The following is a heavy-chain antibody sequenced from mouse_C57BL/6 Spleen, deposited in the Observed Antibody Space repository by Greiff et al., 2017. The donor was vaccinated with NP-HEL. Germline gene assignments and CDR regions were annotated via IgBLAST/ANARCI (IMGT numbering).Heavy chain of an antibody. CDR2: LDPSDSYT. J-gene: IGHJ2*01. Sequence: VQLQQPGAELVMPGASVKLSCKASGYTFTSYWMHWVKQRPGHGLEWIGELDPSDSYTNYNQKFKGKSTLTVDKSSSTAYMQLSSLTSEDSAVYYCARGRITTVVEGDFDYWGQGTTLTVAS. V-gene: IGHV1-69*01. CDR1: GYTFTSYW. D-gene: IGHD1-1*01. CDR3: ARGRITTVVEGDFDY.